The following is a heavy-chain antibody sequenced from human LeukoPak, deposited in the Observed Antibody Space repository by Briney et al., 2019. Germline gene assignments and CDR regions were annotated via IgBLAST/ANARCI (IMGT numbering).Heavy chain of an antibody. D-gene: IGHD2-21*01. CDR3: ARSPELPFPGGDDY. CDR2: ISAYNGNT. Sequence: ASVKVSCKASGYTFTSYDISWVRQAPGQGLEWMGWISAYNGNTNYAQKLQGRVTMTTHTSTSTAYMELRSLRSDDTAVYYCARSPELPFPGGDDYWGQGTLLTVSS. CDR1: GYTFTSYD. V-gene: IGHV1-18*01. J-gene: IGHJ4*02.